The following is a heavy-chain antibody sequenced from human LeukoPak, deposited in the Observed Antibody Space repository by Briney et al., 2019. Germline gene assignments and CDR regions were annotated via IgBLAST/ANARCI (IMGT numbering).Heavy chain of an antibody. V-gene: IGHV2-70*11. CDR2: IDWDDDK. CDR3: ARILYSSSSGSYYMDV. D-gene: IGHD6-13*01. Sequence: SGPALVKPTQTLTLTCTFSGFSLSTIGMCVSWIRQPPGKALEWLARIDWDDDKYYSTSLKTRLTISKDTSKNQVVLTMTNMDPVDTATYYCARILYSSSSGSYYMDVWGKGTTVTVSS. J-gene: IGHJ6*03. CDR1: GFSLSTIGMC.